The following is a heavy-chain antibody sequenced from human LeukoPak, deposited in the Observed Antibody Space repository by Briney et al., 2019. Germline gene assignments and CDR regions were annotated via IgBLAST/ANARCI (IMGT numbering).Heavy chain of an antibody. J-gene: IGHJ4*02. CDR3: ARGALAAAGTG. CDR2: IYHSGST. CDR1: GYSISSGYY. D-gene: IGHD6-13*01. Sequence: SETLSLTCTVSGYSISSGYYWGWIRQPPGKGLEWIGSIYHSGSTYYNPSLKSRATISVDTSKNQFSLKLSSVTAADTAVYYCARGALAAAGTGWGQGTLVTVSS. V-gene: IGHV4-38-2*02.